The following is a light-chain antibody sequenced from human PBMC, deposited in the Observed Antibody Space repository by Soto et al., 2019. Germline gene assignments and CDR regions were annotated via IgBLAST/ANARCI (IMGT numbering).Light chain of an antibody. CDR3: QQRSNLLT. V-gene: IGKV3-11*01. CDR2: DAS. J-gene: IGKJ4*01. CDR1: QSVSSY. Sequence: EIVLTQSPATLSLSPGDRATLSCRASQSVSSYLAWYQQQPVQAPRLLIYDASNRATGIPARFSGSGSGTDFTLTISSLGPEDFAVYYCQQRSNLLTFGGGNKVEIK.